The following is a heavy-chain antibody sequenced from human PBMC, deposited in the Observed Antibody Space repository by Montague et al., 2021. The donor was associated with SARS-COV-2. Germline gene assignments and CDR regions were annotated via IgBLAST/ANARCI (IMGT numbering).Heavy chain of an antibody. V-gene: IGHV4-4*02. CDR1: GDSVSSSYW. J-gene: IGHJ4*02. Sequence: SETLSLTCTVSGDSVSSSYWWSWVRQAPGKGLEWIGEIFHTEATXYNPSLKSRVIISLDKSKNQFSLNLNSVTAADTAVYFCASALAHFDYWGQGTLVTVSS. CDR3: ASALAHFDY. CDR2: IFHTEAT. D-gene: IGHD2-21*01.